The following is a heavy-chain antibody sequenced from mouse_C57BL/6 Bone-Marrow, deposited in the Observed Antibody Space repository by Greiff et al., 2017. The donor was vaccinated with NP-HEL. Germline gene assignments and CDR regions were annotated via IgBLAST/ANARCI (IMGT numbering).Heavy chain of an antibody. Sequence: VQLQQPGAELVRPGTSVKLSCKASGYTFTSYWMHWVKQRPGQGLEWIGVIDPSDSYTNYNQKFKGKATLTVDTSSSTAYMQLSSLTSEDSAVYYCARNGNLWFAYWGQGTLVTVSA. CDR3: ARNGNLWFAY. D-gene: IGHD2-1*01. CDR2: IDPSDSYT. V-gene: IGHV1-59*01. J-gene: IGHJ3*01. CDR1: GYTFTSYW.